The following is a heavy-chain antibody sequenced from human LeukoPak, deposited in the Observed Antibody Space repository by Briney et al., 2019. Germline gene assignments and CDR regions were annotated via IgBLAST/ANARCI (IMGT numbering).Heavy chain of an antibody. CDR3: ARKFGTGWFFDY. D-gene: IGHD6-19*01. CDR1: GYSISSGYY. J-gene: IGHJ4*02. V-gene: IGHV4-38-2*01. Sequence: PSETLSLTCAVSGYSISSGYYWGWIRQPPGRGLEWIGSIYHSRSGSTYYNPSLKSRVTMSVDMSKNQFSLKLSSVTAADTAVYYCARKFGTGWFFDYWGQGTLVTVSS. CDR2: IYHSRSGST.